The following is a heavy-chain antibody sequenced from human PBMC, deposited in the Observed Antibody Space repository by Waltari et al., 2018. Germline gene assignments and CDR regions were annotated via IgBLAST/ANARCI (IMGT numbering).Heavy chain of an antibody. CDR3: ARDPEYSSSSIDY. Sequence: QVQLVESGGGVVQPGRSLRLSCAASGFTFSKNGMHWVRQAPGKGLECVAVIWYDGSNKYYADSVKGRFTISRDNSKNTLYLQMNSLRAEDTAVYYCARDPEYSSSSIDYWGQGTLVTVSS. J-gene: IGHJ4*02. CDR1: GFTFSKNG. D-gene: IGHD6-6*01. CDR2: IWYDGSNK. V-gene: IGHV3-33*01.